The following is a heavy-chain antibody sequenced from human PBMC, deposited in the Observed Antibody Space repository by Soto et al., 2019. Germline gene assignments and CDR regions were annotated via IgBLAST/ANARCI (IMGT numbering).Heavy chain of an antibody. D-gene: IGHD6-19*01. Sequence: PGGSLRLSCAASGFTFDDYAMHWVRQAPGKGLEWVSGISWNSGSIGYADSVKGRFTISRDNAKNSLYLQMNSLRAEDTALYYCAKDLAVVEGGYYGMDVWGQGTTVTVSS. V-gene: IGHV3-9*01. CDR2: ISWNSGSI. CDR1: GFTFDDYA. CDR3: AKDLAVVEGGYYGMDV. J-gene: IGHJ6*02.